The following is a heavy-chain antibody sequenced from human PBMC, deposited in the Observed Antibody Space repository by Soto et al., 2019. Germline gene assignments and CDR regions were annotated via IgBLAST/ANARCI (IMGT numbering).Heavy chain of an antibody. J-gene: IGHJ4*02. CDR3: AKGRGGSGSLTPRVDF. V-gene: IGHV3-23*01. CDR1: GFTFNNYA. Sequence: VQLLESGGGLVQPGGSLRLSCAASGFTFNNYAMTWVRQAPGKGLEWVSAISGGGDTTSYADSVKGRFTVSRDGSKDTLEPPVGSLGAEDTALYYCAKGRGGSGSLTPRVDFWGQGTLVTVSS. D-gene: IGHD3-10*01. CDR2: ISGGGDTT.